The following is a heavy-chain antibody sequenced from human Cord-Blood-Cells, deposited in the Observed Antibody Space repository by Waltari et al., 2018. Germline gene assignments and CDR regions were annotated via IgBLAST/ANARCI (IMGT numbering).Heavy chain of an antibody. CDR2: IRYDGSNK. CDR3: AKEWGKNELAFDY. J-gene: IGHJ4*02. D-gene: IGHD6-6*01. Sequence: QVQLVESGGGVVQPGGSLRLSCAASGFTFSSYGMPWVRQAPGKGLEWVAFIRYDGSNKYYADSVKGRFTISRDNSKNTLYLQMNSLRAEDTAVYYCAKEWGKNELAFDYWGQGTLVTVSS. CDR1: GFTFSSYG. V-gene: IGHV3-30*02.